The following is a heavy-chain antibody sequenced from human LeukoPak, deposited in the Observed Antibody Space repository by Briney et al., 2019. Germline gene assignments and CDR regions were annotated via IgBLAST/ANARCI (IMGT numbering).Heavy chain of an antibody. J-gene: IGHJ6*02. CDR3: ARMQPVRYYYYGMDV. Sequence: SETLSLTCTLSGDSINSGGYCWNWFRQLPGKGLEWIGYIYSSGNTFYNPSLRSRVIISVDTSKNQFSLKLSSVTAADTAVYYCARMQPVRYYYYGMDVWGQGTTVTVSS. CDR2: IYSSGNT. CDR1: GDSINSGGYC. D-gene: IGHD6-6*01. V-gene: IGHV4-31*03.